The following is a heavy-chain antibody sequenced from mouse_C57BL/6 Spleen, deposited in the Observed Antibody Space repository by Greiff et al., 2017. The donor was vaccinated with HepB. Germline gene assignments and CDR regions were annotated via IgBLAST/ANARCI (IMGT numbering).Heavy chain of an antibody. V-gene: IGHV1-9*01. CDR3: ARGRPYYYGSSYGFAY. J-gene: IGHJ3*01. D-gene: IGHD1-1*01. CDR2: ILPGSGST. Sequence: QVQLQQSGAELMKPGASVKLSCKATGYTFTGYWIEWVKQRPGHGLEWIGEILPGSGSTNYNEKFKGKATFTADTSSNTAYMQLSSLTTEDSAIYYCARGRPYYYGSSYGFAYWGQGTLVTVSA. CDR1: GYTFTGYW.